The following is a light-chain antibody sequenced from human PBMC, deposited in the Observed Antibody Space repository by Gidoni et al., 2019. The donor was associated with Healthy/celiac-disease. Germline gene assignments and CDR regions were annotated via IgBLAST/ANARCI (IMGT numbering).Light chain of an antibody. CDR3: QQYNSYSPYT. CDR1: QSISSW. V-gene: IGKV1-5*03. J-gene: IGKJ2*01. CDR2: KAS. Sequence: DIQMTQSPSTLSASVGDRVTITCRASQSISSWLAWYQQKPGKAPKLLIYKASSLESGVPSRFSGSGSVTEFTLTISILQPDDFATYYCQQYNSYSPYTFGQGPKLEIK.